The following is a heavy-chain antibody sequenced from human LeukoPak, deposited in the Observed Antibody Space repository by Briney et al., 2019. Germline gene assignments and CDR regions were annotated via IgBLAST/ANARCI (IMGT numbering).Heavy chain of an antibody. V-gene: IGHV1-46*01. CDR2: INPSGGST. D-gene: IGHD3-10*01. Sequence: ASVKVSCKASGYTFTSYYMHWVRQAPGQGLEWMGIINPSGGSTSYAQKFQGRVTMTRDTSISTAYMELSRLRSDDTAVYYCARVQGGVPYYGSGSYYNYFDYWGQGTLVTVSS. CDR3: ARVQGGVPYYGSGSYYNYFDY. J-gene: IGHJ4*02. CDR1: GYTFTSYY.